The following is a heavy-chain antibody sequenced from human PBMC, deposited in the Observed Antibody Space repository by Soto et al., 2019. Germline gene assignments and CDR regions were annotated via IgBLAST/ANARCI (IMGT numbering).Heavy chain of an antibody. V-gene: IGHV4-59*08. D-gene: IGHD2-15*01. Sequence: SETLSLTCTVSGGSISSYYWSWIRQPPGKGLEWIGYIYYSGSTNYNPSLKSRVTISVDTSKNQFSLKLSSVTAADTAVYYCARKAVVVVGSDAFDIWGQGTMVTVSS. CDR3: ARKAVVVVGSDAFDI. CDR2: IYYSGST. J-gene: IGHJ3*02. CDR1: GGSISSYY.